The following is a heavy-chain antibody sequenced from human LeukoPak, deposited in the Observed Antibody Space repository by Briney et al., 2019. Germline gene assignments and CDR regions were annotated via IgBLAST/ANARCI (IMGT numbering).Heavy chain of an antibody. CDR1: GFTVSSNY. J-gene: IGHJ2*01. Sequence: PGGSLRLSCAASGFTVSSNYMTWVRQAPGKGLEWVSVIYSGGSTYYADSVKGRFTISRDNPKNALYLQMINLRAEDTAVYYCARGGYCSGGSCYSLYFDLWGRGTLVTVSS. D-gene: IGHD2-15*01. CDR3: ARGGYCSGGSCYSLYFDL. CDR2: IYSGGST. V-gene: IGHV3-53*01.